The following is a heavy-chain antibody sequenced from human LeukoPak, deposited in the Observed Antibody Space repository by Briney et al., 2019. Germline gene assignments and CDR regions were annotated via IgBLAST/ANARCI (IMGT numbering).Heavy chain of an antibody. D-gene: IGHD5-18*01. CDR2: IYPGDSDT. CDR3: ARGLGYSYGFMGWYFDL. J-gene: IGHJ2*01. Sequence: GEALKISCKGSGYSFTSYWIGWVRQMPGKGLEWMGIIYPGDSDTRYSPSFQGQVTISADKSISTAYLQWSSLKASDTAMYYCARGLGYSYGFMGWYFDLWGRGTLVTVSS. CDR1: GYSFTSYW. V-gene: IGHV5-51*01.